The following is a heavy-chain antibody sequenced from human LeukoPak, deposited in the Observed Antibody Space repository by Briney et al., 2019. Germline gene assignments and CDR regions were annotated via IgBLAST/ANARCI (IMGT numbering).Heavy chain of an antibody. Sequence: GGSLRLSCAASGFTVSSNYMSWVRQAPGKGLEWVSLISGSGRPYYADSVKGRFTISRDNSKNTLYLQMNSLRAEDTALYYCAKDKEHSDNVWGTFDYWGQGTLVTVSS. CDR1: GFTVSSNY. CDR2: ISGSGRP. J-gene: IGHJ4*02. D-gene: IGHD3-16*01. CDR3: AKDKEHSDNVWGTFDY. V-gene: IGHV3-53*01.